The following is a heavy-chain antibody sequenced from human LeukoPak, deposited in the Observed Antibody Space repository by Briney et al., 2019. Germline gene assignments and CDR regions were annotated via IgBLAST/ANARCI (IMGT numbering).Heavy chain of an antibody. CDR3: ARAWNDWFDS. Sequence: GGSLRLSCAASGFTFSSYSMNWVRQAPGKGPEWVSSISSSNIYIYYADSVKGRFTISRDNAKNSLYLQMNSLRAEDTAVYYCARAWNDWFDSWGQGTLVTVSS. V-gene: IGHV3-21*01. CDR2: ISSSNIYI. J-gene: IGHJ5*01. D-gene: IGHD1-1*01. CDR1: GFTFSSYS.